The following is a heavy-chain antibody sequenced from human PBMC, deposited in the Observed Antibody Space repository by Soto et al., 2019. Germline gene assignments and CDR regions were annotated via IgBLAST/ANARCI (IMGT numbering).Heavy chain of an antibody. CDR3: ARERSSGAFDI. D-gene: IGHD1-26*01. Sequence: QVQPVQSGAEVKTPGASVKVSCKTSGYTFTSYDINCVRQATGQGIEWMGWMNPNSGNTAYAQKFQGRVTMTRNTSISTAYMELSSLRSEDTAVYYCARERSSGAFDIWGQGTMVTVSS. J-gene: IGHJ3*02. V-gene: IGHV1-8*01. CDR1: GYTFTSYD. CDR2: MNPNSGNT.